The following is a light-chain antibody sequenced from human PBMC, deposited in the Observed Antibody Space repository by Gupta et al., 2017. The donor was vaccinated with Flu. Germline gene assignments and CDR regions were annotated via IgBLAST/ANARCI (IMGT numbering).Light chain of an antibody. CDR1: SSKIGSNN. CDR3: ATGDDSRNGWM. J-gene: IGLJ3*02. Sequence: RGTNTCAGSSSKIGSNNLICDPPHPGPAPNLLMYSNNRRRSGVPARFSGSKYGTSASLTISGLQAEDEADYYCATGDDSRNGWMFGGGTKLTVL. V-gene: IGLV1-44*01. CDR2: SNN.